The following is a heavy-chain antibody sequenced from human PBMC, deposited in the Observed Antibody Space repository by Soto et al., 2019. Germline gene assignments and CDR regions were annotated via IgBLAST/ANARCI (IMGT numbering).Heavy chain of an antibody. V-gene: IGHV3-23*01. CDR1: GFICNNYA. D-gene: IGHD3-9*01. CDR2: IRAGRGSP. Sequence: PGGSLRLSCAASGFICNNYAMNWVRQAPGKGLEWVAFIRAGRGSPNYADSVKGRFTISRDNSKNMVYLQMNSLRAEDTAVYFCAKDGDFCDFVTVSYHTENCFDYWGQGTPFTVSS. CDR3: AKDGDFCDFVTVSYHTENCFDY. J-gene: IGHJ4*02.